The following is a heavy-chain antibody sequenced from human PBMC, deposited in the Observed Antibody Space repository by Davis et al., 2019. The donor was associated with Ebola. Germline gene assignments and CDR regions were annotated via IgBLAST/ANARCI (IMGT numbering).Heavy chain of an antibody. J-gene: IGHJ6*04. D-gene: IGHD3-3*01. V-gene: IGHV3-43*01. CDR3: AKDIGTIFGVVILITGMDV. Sequence: ADSVKGRFTISRDNSKNSLYLQMNSLRTEDTALYYCAKDIGTIFGVVILITGMDVWGKGTTVTVSS.